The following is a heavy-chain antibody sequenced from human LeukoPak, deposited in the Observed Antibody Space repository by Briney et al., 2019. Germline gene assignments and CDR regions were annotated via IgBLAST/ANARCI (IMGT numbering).Heavy chain of an antibody. V-gene: IGHV3-9*01. J-gene: IGHJ6*02. CDR2: ISWNSGSI. CDR1: GFTFDDYA. CDR3: ARDLGAVAGYYYYGMDV. D-gene: IGHD6-19*01. Sequence: GGSLRLSCAASGFTFDDYAMHWVRQAPGKGLEWVSGISWNSGSIGYADSVKGRFTISRDNAKNSLYLQMNSLRAEDTAVYYCARDLGAVAGYYYYGMDVWGQGTTVTVSS.